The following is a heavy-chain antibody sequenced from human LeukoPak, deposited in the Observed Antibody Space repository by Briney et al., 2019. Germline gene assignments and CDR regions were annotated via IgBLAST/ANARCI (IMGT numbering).Heavy chain of an antibody. V-gene: IGHV3-74*01. Sequence: GGSLRLSCAASGFTFSNYSMNWVRQAPGKGLVWVSRINSDGSSTSYADSVKGRFTISRDNAKNTLYLQMNSLRAEDTAVYYCARVQYYYDSSGYYLWGQGTLVTVSS. CDR2: INSDGSST. D-gene: IGHD3-22*01. CDR1: GFTFSNYS. CDR3: ARVQYYYDSSGYYL. J-gene: IGHJ4*02.